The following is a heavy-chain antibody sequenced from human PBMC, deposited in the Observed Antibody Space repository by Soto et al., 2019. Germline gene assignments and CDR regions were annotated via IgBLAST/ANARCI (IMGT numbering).Heavy chain of an antibody. Sequence: EVQLLESGGGLVQPGGSLRLSCAASGFTFSSYAMSWVRQAPGKGLEWVSAISGSGGSTYYADSVKGRFTISRDNSKNTLYRQMTSLRAEDTAVYSCSRRSSAGDLDYGGQGTLVTVSS. CDR2: ISGSGGST. V-gene: IGHV3-23*01. CDR3: SRRSSAGDLDY. CDR1: GFTFSSYA. J-gene: IGHJ4*02. D-gene: IGHD6-19*01.